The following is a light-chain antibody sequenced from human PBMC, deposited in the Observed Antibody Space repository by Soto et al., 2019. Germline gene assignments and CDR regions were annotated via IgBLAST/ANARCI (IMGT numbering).Light chain of an antibody. CDR1: QTVSSN. J-gene: IGKJ4*01. CDR3: QQYNNWPPLT. CDR2: GAS. Sequence: EILMTQSPATLSVSPGERVTVSWRAAQTVSSNLAGYQQRPGQAPRILIYGASTRATDIPARFSGSGSGTEFTLTISSLQSEDFSVYYCQQYNNWPPLTFGGGTKVDIK. V-gene: IGKV3-15*01.